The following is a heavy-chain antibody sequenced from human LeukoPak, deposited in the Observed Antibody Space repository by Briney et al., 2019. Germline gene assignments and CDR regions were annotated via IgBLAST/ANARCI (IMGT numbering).Heavy chain of an antibody. CDR3: ARSRSGGTQTKSTYFDL. Sequence: SETLSLTCAVYGGSFSGYYWSWIRQPPGKGLEWIGEINHSGSTNYKPSLKSRVTISVDTSKNQFSLKLSSVTAADTAVYYCARSRSGGTQTKSTYFDLWGRGTLVTVSS. V-gene: IGHV4-34*01. CDR2: INHSGST. CDR1: GGSFSGYY. J-gene: IGHJ2*01. D-gene: IGHD2-15*01.